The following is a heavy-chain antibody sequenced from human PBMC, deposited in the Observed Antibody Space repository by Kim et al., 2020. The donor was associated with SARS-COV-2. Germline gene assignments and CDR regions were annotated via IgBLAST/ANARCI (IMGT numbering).Heavy chain of an antibody. CDR2: ISGSGGST. D-gene: IGHD4-17*01. Sequence: GGSLRLSCAASGFTFSSYAMSWVRQAPGKGLEWVSAISGSGGSTYYADSVKGRFTISRDNSKNTLYLQMNSLRAEDTAVYYCAKGVRLRLMDYYYYGMDVWGQGTTVTVSS. J-gene: IGHJ6*02. CDR3: AKGVRLRLMDYYYYGMDV. V-gene: IGHV3-23*01. CDR1: GFTFSSYA.